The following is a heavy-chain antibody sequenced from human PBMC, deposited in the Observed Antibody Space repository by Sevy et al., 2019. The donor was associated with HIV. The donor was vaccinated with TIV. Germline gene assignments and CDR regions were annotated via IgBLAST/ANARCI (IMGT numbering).Heavy chain of an antibody. J-gene: IGHJ3*01. D-gene: IGHD3-22*01. V-gene: IGHV3-7*04. Sequence: GGSLRPSCEASGFTFDKYWMSWVRQAPGKGLEWIGNIKHDGSEHFYVDSVKGRFTISRDNAKKSLYLQMSNLKAEDTAVYYCARGDYFDRTGLFTDAFEVWGRGTMVTVSS. CDR3: ARGDYFDRTGLFTDAFEV. CDR1: GFTFDKYW. CDR2: IKHDGSEH.